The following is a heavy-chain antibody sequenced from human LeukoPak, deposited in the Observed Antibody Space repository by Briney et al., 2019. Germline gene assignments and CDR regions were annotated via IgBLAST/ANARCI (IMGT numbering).Heavy chain of an antibody. J-gene: IGHJ4*02. CDR3: AKERCGGDWYPGPTDY. CDR1: GFTFSRYG. V-gene: IGHV3-30*18. D-gene: IGHD2-21*02. Sequence: GGSLRLSCEASGFTFSRYGMHWVRQAPGKGLEWVALISNDGSTEDYGDSVKGRFTISRDNSQNTVYLQMNSLRPVDSALYFCAKERCGGDWYPGPTDYWGQGNLVTVSS. CDR2: ISNDGSTE.